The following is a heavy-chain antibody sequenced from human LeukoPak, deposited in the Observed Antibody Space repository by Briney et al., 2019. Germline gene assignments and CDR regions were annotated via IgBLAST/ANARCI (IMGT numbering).Heavy chain of an antibody. CDR2: ISGSGVST. Sequence: GGSLRLACAASGFRFSSYAMSWVRQAPGKGLEWVSAISGSGVSTYYADSVKGRLTISRDNSKNTLYLQMNSLRAEDTAVYYCAKDRVTGEYYYYGMDVWGQGTTVTVSS. CDR1: GFRFSSYA. V-gene: IGHV3-23*01. J-gene: IGHJ6*02. CDR3: AKDRVTGEYYYYGMDV. D-gene: IGHD1-20*01.